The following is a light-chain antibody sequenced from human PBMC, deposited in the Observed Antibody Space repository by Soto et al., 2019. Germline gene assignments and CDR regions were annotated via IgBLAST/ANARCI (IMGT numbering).Light chain of an antibody. V-gene: IGKV3-11*01. J-gene: IGKJ4*01. CDR1: QSVSSY. CDR2: DAS. CDR3: QQRSNWPPGIT. Sequence: EIVLTQSPATLSLSPGERATLSCRASQSVSSYLAWYQQKPGQAPRLLIYDASNRATGIPARFSGSGSGTDFTRTISSREPEDFAVYDCQQRSNWPPGITFGGGTKVEIK.